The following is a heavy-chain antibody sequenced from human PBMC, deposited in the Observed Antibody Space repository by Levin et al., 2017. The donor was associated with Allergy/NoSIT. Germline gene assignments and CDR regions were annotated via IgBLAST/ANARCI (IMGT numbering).Heavy chain of an antibody. CDR1: GYTFTGYY. D-gene: IGHD4-17*01. CDR3: ARASPDYGEGFDY. V-gene: IGHV1-2*02. CDR2: INPNSGGT. Sequence: ASVKVSCKASGYTFTGYYMHWVRQAPGQGLEWMGWINPNSGGTNYAQKFQGRVTMTRDTSISTAYMELSRLRSDDTAVYYCARASPDYGEGFDYWGQGTLVTVSS. J-gene: IGHJ4*02.